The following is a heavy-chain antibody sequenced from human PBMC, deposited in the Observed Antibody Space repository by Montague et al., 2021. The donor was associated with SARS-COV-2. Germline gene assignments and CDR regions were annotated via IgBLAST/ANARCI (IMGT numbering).Heavy chain of an antibody. CDR1: GGSISSSSCN. V-gene: IGHV4-39*06. D-gene: IGHD6-13*01. CDR3: ARVGRQQLVRLSGMDV. CDR2: IYYSGST. J-gene: IGHJ6*02. Sequence: SETLSLTCTVSGGSISSSSCNWGRIRQPPGKGLEWIGSIYYSGSTYYXPSLKSRVTISVDTSKNQFPLKLSSVTAADTAVYYCARVGRQQLVRLSGMDVWGQGTTVTVSS.